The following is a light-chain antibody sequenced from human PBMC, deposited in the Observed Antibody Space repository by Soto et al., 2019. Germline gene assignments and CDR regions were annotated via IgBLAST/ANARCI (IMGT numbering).Light chain of an antibody. CDR3: QLYNNWRSYA. CDR1: QSVSGN. Sequence: EIVLTQSPGTLSLPPGERATLSCRASQSVSGNYLPCYQQKPGQAPRLLIYGASTRATGIPARFSGSGFGTDFTLTFSSLQAEDFAVYFWQLYNNWRSYAFGQGTKV. J-gene: IGKJ2*01. CDR2: GAS. V-gene: IGKV3-15*01.